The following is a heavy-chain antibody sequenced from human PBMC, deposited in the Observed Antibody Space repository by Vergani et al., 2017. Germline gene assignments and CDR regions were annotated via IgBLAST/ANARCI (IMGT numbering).Heavy chain of an antibody. J-gene: IGHJ6*02. CDR2: ISSSSSTI. V-gene: IGHV3-48*01. D-gene: IGHD6-13*01. Sequence: EVQLVESGGGLVQPGGSLRLSCAASGFTFSSYSMNWVRQAPGKGLEWVSYISSSSSTIYYADSVKGRFTISRDNAKNSLYLQMNSLRAEDTAVYYCAKNGGAAAGEWDYYYYGMDVGGQGTTVTVSS. CDR3: AKNGGAAAGEWDYYYYGMDV. CDR1: GFTFSSYS.